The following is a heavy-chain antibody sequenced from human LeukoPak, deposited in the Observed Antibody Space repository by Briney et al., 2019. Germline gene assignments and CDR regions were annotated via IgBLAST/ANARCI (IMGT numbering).Heavy chain of an antibody. V-gene: IGHV3-23*01. CDR1: GFTFSSYA. CDR3: AKDSVDYGESVYYFDY. J-gene: IGHJ4*02. Sequence: PTGGSLTLSCAASGFTFSSYAMSWVRQAPGKGLEWVPAISGSGGSTYYADSVKGRFTISRDNSKNTLYLQMNSLRAEDTAVYYCAKDSVDYGESVYYFDYWGQGTLVTVSS. D-gene: IGHD4-17*01. CDR2: ISGSGGST.